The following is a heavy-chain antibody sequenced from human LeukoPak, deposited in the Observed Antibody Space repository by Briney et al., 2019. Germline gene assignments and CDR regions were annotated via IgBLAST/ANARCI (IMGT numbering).Heavy chain of an antibody. V-gene: IGHV1-2*02. CDR1: GYTFSNYY. D-gene: IGHD2-8*01. CDR3: ARHVSSSNEDY. J-gene: IGHJ4*02. CDR2: INPSSGGT. Sequence: ASVKVSCKASGYTFSNYYMHWVRQAPGPGLEWMGWINPSSGGTNFAQKFQGRVTMTRDTSISTAYMELHGLRSDDTAVYYCARHVSSSNEDYWGQGTLVTVSS.